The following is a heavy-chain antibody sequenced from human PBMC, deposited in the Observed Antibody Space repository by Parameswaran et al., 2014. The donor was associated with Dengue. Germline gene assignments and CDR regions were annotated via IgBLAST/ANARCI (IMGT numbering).Heavy chain of an antibody. CDR3: ARSSHQLLLDWFDP. D-gene: IGHD2-2*01. Sequence: WIRQPPGKGLEWIGYIYYSGSTYYNPSLKSRVTISVDTSKNQFALKLISVTAADTAVYYCARSSHQLLLDWFDPWGQGTLVTVSS. CDR2: IYYSGST. V-gene: IGHV4-31*02. J-gene: IGHJ5*02.